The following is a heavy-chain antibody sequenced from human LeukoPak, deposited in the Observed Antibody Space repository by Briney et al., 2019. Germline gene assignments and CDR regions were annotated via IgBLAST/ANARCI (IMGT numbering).Heavy chain of an antibody. CDR3: ARNVLYGMDV. CDR2: IFYSGST. Sequence: SETLSLTCTVSGGSISSGNYYWNWIRQHPEKSLEWIGYIFYSGSTYYNPSLKSRVTISVDTSKNQFSLKLSSVTAADTAVYYCARNVLYGMDVWGQGTTVTVSS. D-gene: IGHD3-16*01. J-gene: IGHJ6*02. CDR1: GGSISSGNYY. V-gene: IGHV4-31*03.